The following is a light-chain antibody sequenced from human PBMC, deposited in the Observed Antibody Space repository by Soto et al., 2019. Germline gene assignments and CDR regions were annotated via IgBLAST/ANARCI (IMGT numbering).Light chain of an antibody. CDR3: QHYAGSPIT. CDR2: GAS. CDR1: QIVSSSS. Sequence: EIVLTQSPDTLSLSPGERASLSCRASQIVSSSSLAWYQQKPGQAPRLLMYGASSRATGIPDRFSGSGSGTDFTLTISRLESEDFAVYYCQHYAGSPITFGQGTRLEI. J-gene: IGKJ5*01. V-gene: IGKV3-20*01.